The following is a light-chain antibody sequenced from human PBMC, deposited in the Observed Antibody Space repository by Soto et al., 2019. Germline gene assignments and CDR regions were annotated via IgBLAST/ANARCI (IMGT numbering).Light chain of an antibody. CDR2: DAS. CDR1: QSISGW. V-gene: IGKV1-5*01. CDR3: QQYGSSQYT. J-gene: IGKJ2*01. Sequence: DIQMTQSPSTLSASVGDRVTITCRASQSISGWLAWYQQKPGKAPKLMIYDASSLESGVPSRFSGSGSGTDFTLTISRLEPEDFAVYYCQQYGSSQYTFGQGTKVDIK.